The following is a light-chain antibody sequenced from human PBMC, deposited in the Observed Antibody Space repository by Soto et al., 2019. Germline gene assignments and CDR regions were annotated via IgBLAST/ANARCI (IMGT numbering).Light chain of an antibody. CDR2: WAS. CDR1: QNVLYSSNNKNY. Sequence: DIVMTQSPDSLAVSLGERATINCKSSQNVLYSSNNKNYLAWYQQKLGQPPKLLIRWASSRESGVPDRFRGSGSGTDFTLTLSSLQAEDGGGLFCQEYFNSPVTFGQGTKVDIK. V-gene: IGKV4-1*01. CDR3: QEYFNSPVT. J-gene: IGKJ1*01.